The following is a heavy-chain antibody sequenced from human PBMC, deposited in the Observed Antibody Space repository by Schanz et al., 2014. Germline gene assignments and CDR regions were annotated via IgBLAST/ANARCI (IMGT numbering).Heavy chain of an antibody. V-gene: IGHV1-69*08. CDR1: GGTFSSST. J-gene: IGHJ6*02. CDR3: AKVDRTRYYSMDV. D-gene: IGHD3-10*01. CDR2: IIPILDKT. Sequence: QVQLVQSGAEVKKPGSSVKVSCKSSGGTFSSSTLTWVRQAPGQGLEWMGRIIPILDKTNYAQKFQGRVTMTTDKSTSTVYMEVNGLRSEDTAVYYRAKVDRTRYYSMDVWGQGTTVTVSS.